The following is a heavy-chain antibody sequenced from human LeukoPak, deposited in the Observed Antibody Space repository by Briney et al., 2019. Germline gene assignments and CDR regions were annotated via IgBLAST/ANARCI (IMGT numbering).Heavy chain of an antibody. D-gene: IGHD2-21*01. CDR1: GFTFSSYW. CDR2: IKQDGSEK. Sequence: GGSLRLSCAASGFTFSSYWMSWVRQAPGKGLEWVANIKQDGSEKYYVDSVKGRFTISRDNSKNTLYLQMNSLRAEDTAVYYCAREGDTYSFDYWGQGTLVTVSS. J-gene: IGHJ4*02. V-gene: IGHV3-7*01. CDR3: AREGDTYSFDY.